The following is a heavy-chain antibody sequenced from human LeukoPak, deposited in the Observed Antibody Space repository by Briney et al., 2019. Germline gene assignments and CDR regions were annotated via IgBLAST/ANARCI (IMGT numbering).Heavy chain of an antibody. Sequence: GGSLRLSCAASGFTVSDNLMTWVRQTPGKGLEWVSVLHSGGATYYADSVKGRFTVSRDSSQNALYLQMNSLRAEDTAVYYCARVVTAAWDWFDPWGQGTLVTVSS. D-gene: IGHD2-2*01. V-gene: IGHV3-53*01. CDR2: LHSGGAT. CDR3: ARVVTAAWDWFDP. CDR1: GFTVSDNL. J-gene: IGHJ5*02.